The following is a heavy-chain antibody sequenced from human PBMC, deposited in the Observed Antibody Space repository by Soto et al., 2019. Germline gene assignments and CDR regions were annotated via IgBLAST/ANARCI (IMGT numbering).Heavy chain of an antibody. Sequence: GGSLRLSCAASGFTFDDYAMHWVRQAPGKGLEWVSGISWNSGSIGYADSVKGRFTISRDNAKNSLYLQMNSLRAEDTALYYCAKDIRCSSTSCSPGGYFDYWGQGTLVTV. CDR1: GFTFDDYA. CDR2: ISWNSGSI. V-gene: IGHV3-9*01. CDR3: AKDIRCSSTSCSPGGYFDY. D-gene: IGHD2-2*01. J-gene: IGHJ4*02.